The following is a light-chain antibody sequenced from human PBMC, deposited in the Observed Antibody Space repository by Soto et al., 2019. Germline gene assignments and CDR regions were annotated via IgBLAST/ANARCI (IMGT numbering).Light chain of an antibody. J-gene: IGLJ1*01. V-gene: IGLV2-14*01. CDR3: CSYTSASTMLYL. CDR2: EVT. Sequence: QSALTQPASVSGSPGQSITISCTGTSSDVGGYNYVSWYQQHPGIAPKLLIYEVTNRPSGVSNRFSGSKSGNTASLTISGLQPEEEADYHYCSYTSASTMLYLFGTGTKVTVL. CDR1: SSDVGGYNY.